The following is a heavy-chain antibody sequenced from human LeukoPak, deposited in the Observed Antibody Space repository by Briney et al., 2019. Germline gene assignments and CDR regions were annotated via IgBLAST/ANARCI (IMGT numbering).Heavy chain of an antibody. CDR2: IYYSGST. Sequence: PSETLSLTCTVSGGSISSSSYYWGWIRQPPGKGLEWIGSIYYSGSTYYNPSLKSRVTISVDTSKNQFSLKLSSVTAADTAVYYCASSSQIAAAGFLWGQGTLVTVSS. D-gene: IGHD6-13*01. J-gene: IGHJ4*02. CDR3: ASSSQIAAAGFL. CDR1: GGSISSSSYY. V-gene: IGHV4-39*01.